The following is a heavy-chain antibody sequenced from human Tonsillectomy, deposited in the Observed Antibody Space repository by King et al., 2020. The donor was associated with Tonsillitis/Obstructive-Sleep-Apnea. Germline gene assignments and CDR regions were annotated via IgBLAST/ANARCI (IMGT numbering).Heavy chain of an antibody. J-gene: IGHJ3*02. Sequence: VQLVESGGGLVQPGGSLRLSCAASGFTFSSYAMSWVRQAPGKGLEWVSDISGSGASTYYADSVKGRFTISRDNSKNTLYLQMSSLRAEDTAVYYCAKPLPSSSSQVGFYAFDICGHGTMVTVSS. V-gene: IGHV3-23*04. CDR3: AKPLPSSSSQVGFYAFDI. CDR1: GFTFSSYA. D-gene: IGHD6-6*01. CDR2: ISGSGAST.